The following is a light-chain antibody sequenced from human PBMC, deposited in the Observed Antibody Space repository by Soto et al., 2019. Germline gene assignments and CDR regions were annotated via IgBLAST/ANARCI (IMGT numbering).Light chain of an antibody. V-gene: IGKV1-9*01. CDR3: QQLNSYLALT. Sequence: DIQLTQSPSFLSASVGDRVTITCRASQGISSYLARYQRKPGKAPKLLIYAASTLQSGVPSRFSGSGSGTEFTLTISSLQPEDFATYYCQQLNSYLALTFGGGTKVEIK. CDR1: QGISSY. CDR2: AAS. J-gene: IGKJ4*01.